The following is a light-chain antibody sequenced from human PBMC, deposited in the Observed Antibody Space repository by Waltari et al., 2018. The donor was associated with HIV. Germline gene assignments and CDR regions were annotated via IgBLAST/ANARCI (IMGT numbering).Light chain of an antibody. V-gene: IGLV2-11*01. J-gene: IGLJ3*02. CDR3: CSYADNYAWV. CDR1: SSDVGGYNY. Sequence: QSALTQPRSMSGSPGQSVTISCTGTSSDVGGYNYVSWYQQHPGKAPKLMIFYVNKRPSGFPDRFSGSKSGNPASLTISGLQAEDEADYYCCSYADNYAWVFGGGTKLTVL. CDR2: YVN.